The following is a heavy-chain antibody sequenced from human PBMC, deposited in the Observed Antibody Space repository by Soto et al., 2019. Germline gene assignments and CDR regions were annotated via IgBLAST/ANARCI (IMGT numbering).Heavy chain of an antibody. J-gene: IGHJ6*03. CDR2: IYYSGST. CDR3: ARGYHYDFWSGYYYDYYHYYYMDV. D-gene: IGHD3-3*01. Sequence: QVQLQESGPGLVKPSETLSLTCTVSGGSISSYYWSWIRQPPGKGLEWIGYIYYSGSTNYNPSLKSRVTISVDTAKNQFSLKLSSVTAADTAMYYCARGYHYDFWSGYYYDYYHYYYMDVWGKGTTVTVSS. CDR1: GGSISSYY. V-gene: IGHV4-59*01.